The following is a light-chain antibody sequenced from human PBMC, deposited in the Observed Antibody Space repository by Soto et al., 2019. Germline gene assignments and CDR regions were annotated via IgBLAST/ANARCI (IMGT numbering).Light chain of an antibody. CDR3: QQYDRSPFT. V-gene: IGKV3-15*01. Sequence: EVVMTQSPVTLSLSPGDRATVSCRASQTVVTHLAWFQQKPGQPPRLLIYDASATATGIPARFSGSGSGTEFTLTISSLQSEDFAVYYCQQYDRSPFTFGQGTRLEIK. CDR2: DAS. CDR1: QTVVTH. J-gene: IGKJ5*01.